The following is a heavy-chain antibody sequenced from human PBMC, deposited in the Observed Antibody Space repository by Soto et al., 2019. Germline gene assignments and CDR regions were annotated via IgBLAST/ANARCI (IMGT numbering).Heavy chain of an antibody. Sequence: QVQLVQSGAEVQEPGASVKVSCKASGFTVQNYHMHWVRQAPGQGLEWMGIIHPSGDTTTYAQNFQGRLAMTRDTYTSTAYMALSSLTSEDTAVYYCAKDLWGSWTVDYWGQGTLITVSS. CDR2: IHPSGDTT. CDR1: GFTVQNYH. J-gene: IGHJ4*02. CDR3: AKDLWGSWTVDY. D-gene: IGHD3-16*01. V-gene: IGHV1-46*02.